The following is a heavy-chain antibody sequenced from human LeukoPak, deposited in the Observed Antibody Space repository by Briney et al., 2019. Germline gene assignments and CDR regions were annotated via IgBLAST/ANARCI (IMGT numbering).Heavy chain of an antibody. D-gene: IGHD2-15*01. J-gene: IGHJ4*02. CDR2: IYYSGST. CDR1: GGSVSSGSYY. Sequence: SETLSLTCTVSGGSVSSGSYYWSWIRQPPGKGLEWIGYIYYSGSTSYNPSLKSRVTISVDTSKNQFSLKLSSVTAADTAVYYCARDVPFYCSGGSCYGNYFDYWGQGTLVTVSS. V-gene: IGHV4-61*01. CDR3: ARDVPFYCSGGSCYGNYFDY.